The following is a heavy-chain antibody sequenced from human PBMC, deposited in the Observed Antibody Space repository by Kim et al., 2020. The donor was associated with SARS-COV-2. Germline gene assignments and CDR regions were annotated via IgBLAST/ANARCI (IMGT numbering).Heavy chain of an antibody. CDR3: ARVEYYDILTGYCQFDP. D-gene: IGHD3-9*01. V-gene: IGHV4-59*01. J-gene: IGHJ5*02. Sequence: LKSRVTISVDTSKNQFSLKLSSVTAADTAVYYCARVEYYDILTGYCQFDPWGQGTLVTVSS.